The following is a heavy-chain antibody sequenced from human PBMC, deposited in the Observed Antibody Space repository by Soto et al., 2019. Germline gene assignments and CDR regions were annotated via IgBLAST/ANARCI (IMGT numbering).Heavy chain of an antibody. J-gene: IGHJ5*01. CDR2: IIPIFGTP. CDR3: AYSANHRYFFDS. D-gene: IGHD5-18*01. Sequence: QVQLVQSGAEVKKPGSSVKVSCKASGGSFRSYAVNWVRQAPGQGLECLGGIIPIFGTPNYAQKFHGRVSITADEATSTGYMDLISLTSEDTAVYYCAYSANHRYFFDSWGQGTLVTVSS. CDR1: GGSFRSYA. V-gene: IGHV1-69*12.